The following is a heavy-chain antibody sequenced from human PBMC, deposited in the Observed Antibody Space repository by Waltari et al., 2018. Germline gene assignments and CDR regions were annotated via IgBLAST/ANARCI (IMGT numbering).Heavy chain of an antibody. V-gene: IGHV4-38-2*01. CDR2: IYHSGST. D-gene: IGHD6-6*01. CDR3: ARTRIAARPFFDY. J-gene: IGHJ4*02. CDR1: GYSISSGYY. Sequence: QVQLQESGPGLVKPSETLSLTCAVFGYSISSGYYWGWIRQPPGKGLEWIGSIYHSGSTYYNPSLKSRVTISVDTSKNQFSLKLSSVTAADTAVYYCARTRIAARPFFDYWGQGTLVTVSS.